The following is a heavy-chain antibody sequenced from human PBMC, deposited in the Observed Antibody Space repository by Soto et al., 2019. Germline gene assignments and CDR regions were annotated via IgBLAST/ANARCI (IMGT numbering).Heavy chain of an antibody. CDR2: IYWDDDK. V-gene: IGHV2-5*02. J-gene: IGHJ5*02. CDR3: AHSLPWNYHRRRSGWFDP. CDR1: GFSLSTSGVG. D-gene: IGHD1-7*01. Sequence: SGPTLVNPTQTLTLTCTFSGFSLSTSGVGVGWIRQPPGKALEWLALIYWDDDKRYSPSLKSRLTITKDTSKNQVVLTMTNMDPVDTATYYCAHSLPWNYHRRRSGWFDPWGQGPLVTVSS.